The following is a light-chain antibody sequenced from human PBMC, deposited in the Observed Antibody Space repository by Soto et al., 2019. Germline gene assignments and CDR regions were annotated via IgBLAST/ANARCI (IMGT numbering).Light chain of an antibody. J-gene: IGKJ2*01. V-gene: IGKV3-15*01. CDR1: QSVATN. CDR3: QHHNFWSS. CDR2: SAS. Sequence: IVMTQSPATLSVSPGERATLSCRASQSVATNLAWYQQKPGQAPRLLIPSASTRATGDPARFSGSGSGTEFTLTIGSLQSEDFAVYYWQHHNFWSSFRQGTALEIK.